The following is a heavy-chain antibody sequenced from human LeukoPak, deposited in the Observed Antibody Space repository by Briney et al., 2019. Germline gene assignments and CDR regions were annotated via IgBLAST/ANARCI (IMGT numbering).Heavy chain of an antibody. J-gene: IGHJ5*02. CDR3: ASFNMVRGGSWFDP. CDR1: GYTFTGYY. Sequence: ASVKVSCKASGYTFTGYYMHWVRQAPGQGLEWMGWINPNSGNTNYAQKLQGRVTMTTDTSTSTAYMELRSLRSDDTAVYYCASFNMVRGGSWFDPWGQGTLVTVSS. V-gene: IGHV1-18*04. CDR2: INPNSGNT. D-gene: IGHD3-10*01.